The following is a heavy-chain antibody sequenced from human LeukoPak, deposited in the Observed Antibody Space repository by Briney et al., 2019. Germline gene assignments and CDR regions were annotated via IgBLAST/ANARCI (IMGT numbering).Heavy chain of an antibody. D-gene: IGHD6-13*01. Sequence: GGSLRLSCAASGFTFSSYSMNWVRQAPGKGLEWVSSISSSSSHIHSADSVKGRFTISRDNAKNSLYLQMNSLRAEDTAVYYCARDRALDRIAAAAFDYWGQGTLVTVSS. J-gene: IGHJ4*02. CDR1: GFTFSSYS. CDR3: ARDRALDRIAAAAFDY. CDR2: ISSSSSHI. V-gene: IGHV3-21*01.